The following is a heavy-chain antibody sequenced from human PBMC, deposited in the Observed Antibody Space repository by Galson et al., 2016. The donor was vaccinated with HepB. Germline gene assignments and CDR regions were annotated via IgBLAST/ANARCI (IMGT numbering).Heavy chain of an antibody. CDR3: ARHQKLYGDFRLTSYFDY. J-gene: IGHJ4*02. Sequence: SETLSLTCAVYGDSVSSNKWWTWVRQPPGKGLEWIGEIHHRRSSNFNPSLKSRVTISVDKSKNQFSLKLSSVTAADTAVYYCARHQKLYGDFRLTSYFDYWGQGTLVTVSS. CDR1: GDSVSSNKW. D-gene: IGHD4-17*01. CDR2: IHHRRSS. V-gene: IGHV4-4*02.